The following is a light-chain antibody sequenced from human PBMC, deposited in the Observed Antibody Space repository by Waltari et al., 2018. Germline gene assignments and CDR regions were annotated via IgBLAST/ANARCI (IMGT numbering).Light chain of an antibody. V-gene: IGKV2-30*01. CDR3: MQGTHWPYT. CDR2: RVC. Sequence: DVVMTQSPLSLPVTLGQPASISCKSSQSLVASDGNTHLNWFQQRPGQSPRRLIYRVCNRDSGVPDRFSGSGSGTDFTLKISRVEAEDVGVYYCMQGTHWPYTFGQGTKLDIK. J-gene: IGKJ2*01. CDR1: QSLVASDGNTH.